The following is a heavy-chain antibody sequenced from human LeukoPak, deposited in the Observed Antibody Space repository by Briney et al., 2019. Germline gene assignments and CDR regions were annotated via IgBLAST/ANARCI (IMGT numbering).Heavy chain of an antibody. V-gene: IGHV4-61*02. D-gene: IGHD1-26*01. CDR3: ARETTLGPTSRMDV. J-gene: IGHJ6*04. Sequence: SQTLSLTCSVSGGSVSSGSYYWTWIRQPAEKGLEWIGRFYTSGSTNYNPSLESRVTISVDTSKNQFSLKLSSVTAADTAVYYCARETTLGPTSRMDVWGKGTTVTVSS. CDR2: FYTSGST. CDR1: GGSVSSGSYY.